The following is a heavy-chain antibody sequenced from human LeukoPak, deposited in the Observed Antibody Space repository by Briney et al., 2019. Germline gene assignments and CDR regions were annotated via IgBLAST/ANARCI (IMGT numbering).Heavy chain of an antibody. CDR1: GFTFSSYG. CDR2: ISYDGSNK. D-gene: IGHD2-2*01. Sequence: PGGSLRLSCAASGFTFSSYGMHWVRQAPGKGLEWVAVISYDGSNKYYADSVKGRFTISRDNSKNTLYLQMNSLRAEDTAVYYCAKSRYCSSTSCPFVNYYYYGMDVWGQGTTVTVSS. V-gene: IGHV3-30*18. CDR3: AKSRYCSSTSCPFVNYYYYGMDV. J-gene: IGHJ6*02.